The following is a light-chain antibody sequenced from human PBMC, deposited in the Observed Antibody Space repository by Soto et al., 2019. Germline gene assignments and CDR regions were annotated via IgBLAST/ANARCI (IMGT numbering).Light chain of an antibody. J-gene: IGKJ2*01. V-gene: IGKV1-39*01. CDR2: AAS. CDR3: QQSLGIPYT. Sequence: DIQMTQSPSALSASVGDRVTITCRASQTISTYLNWYQQKPGKAPKLLFYAASTLQSGVPSRFSGSGSGTYFTHTISSLQPEDFATYYCQQSLGIPYTFGQGTRLEIK. CDR1: QTISTY.